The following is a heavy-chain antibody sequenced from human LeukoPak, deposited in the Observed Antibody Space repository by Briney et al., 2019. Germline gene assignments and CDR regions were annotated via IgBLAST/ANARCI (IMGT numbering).Heavy chain of an antibody. V-gene: IGHV4-4*07. CDR2: IYTSGST. D-gene: IGHD2-21*01. CDR3: AGDDVAVWFDP. CDR1: GVSISSYY. J-gene: IGHJ5*02. Sequence: SETLSLTCTVSGVSISSYYRSWVRQPPGKGLEWVGRIYTSGSTTYNAALMSRVTMSVDTHNNHFSLKLSSVTAADAAVYYCAGDDVAVWFDPWGQGTLVTVSS.